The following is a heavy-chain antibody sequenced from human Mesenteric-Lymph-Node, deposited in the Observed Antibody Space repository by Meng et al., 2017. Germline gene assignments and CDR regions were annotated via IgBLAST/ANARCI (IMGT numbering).Heavy chain of an antibody. CDR3: ASASYYYGSG. J-gene: IGHJ4*02. CDR2: INHSGST. Sequence: QVRLSQWGAGLLKPPETLSLTCAVYGWSFSGYYWSWIRQPPGKGLEWIGEINHSGSTNYNPSLKSRVTISVDTSKNQFSLKLSSVTAADTAVYYCASASYYYGSGWGQGTLVTVSS. V-gene: IGHV4-34*01. CDR1: GWSFSGYY. D-gene: IGHD3-10*01.